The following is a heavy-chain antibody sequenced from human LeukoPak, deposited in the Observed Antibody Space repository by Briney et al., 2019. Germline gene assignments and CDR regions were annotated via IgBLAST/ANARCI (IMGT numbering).Heavy chain of an antibody. CDR1: GGSFSGYY. J-gene: IGHJ3*02. CDR2: INHSGGT. CDR3: ARSNYVWGSYRPRQSDAFDI. V-gene: IGHV4-34*01. D-gene: IGHD3-16*02. Sequence: SETLSLTCAVYGGSFSGYYWSWIRQPPGKGLEWIGEINHSGGTNYNPSLKSRVTMSVDTSKNQFSLKLSSVTAADTAVYYCARSNYVWGSYRPRQSDAFDIWGQGTMVTVSS.